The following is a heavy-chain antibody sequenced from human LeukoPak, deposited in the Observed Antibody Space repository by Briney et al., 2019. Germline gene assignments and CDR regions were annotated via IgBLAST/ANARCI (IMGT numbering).Heavy chain of an antibody. CDR1: GFTFNTYS. CDR2: TRNKANSYTT. CDR3: ARGAYCGGDCHFDY. D-gene: IGHD2-21*02. Sequence: GGSLRLSCAASGFTFNTYSMNWVRQAPGKGLEWVGRTRNKANSYTTEYAASVQGRFTISRDDSKNSLYLQMNSLKTEDTAVYYCARGAYCGGDCHFDYWGQGTLVTVSS. J-gene: IGHJ4*02. V-gene: IGHV3-72*01.